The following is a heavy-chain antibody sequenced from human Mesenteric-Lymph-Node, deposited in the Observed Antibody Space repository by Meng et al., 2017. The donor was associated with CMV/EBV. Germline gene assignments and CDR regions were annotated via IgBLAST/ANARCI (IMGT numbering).Heavy chain of an antibody. V-gene: IGHV3-30*02. Sequence: GESLKISCAASGFIFSDYGMHWVRQAPGKGLEWVAFIRYDGSNKYYADSVKGRFTISRDNSKNTLYLQMNSLRAEDTAVYYCARDQRHAFDIWGQGTMVTVSS. CDR3: ARDQRHAFDI. J-gene: IGHJ3*02. D-gene: IGHD6-25*01. CDR1: GFIFSDYG. CDR2: IRYDGSNK.